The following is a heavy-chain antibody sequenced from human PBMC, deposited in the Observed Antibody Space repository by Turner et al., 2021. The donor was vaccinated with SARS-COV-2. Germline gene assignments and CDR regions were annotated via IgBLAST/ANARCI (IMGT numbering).Heavy chain of an antibody. D-gene: IGHD3-3*01. Sequence: EVQLVESGGGLVKPGGSLRLSCAASGFTFSTYSMNWVRQAPGKGVEWVSSISSSSIYIYYADSVKGRFTISRDNAKNSLYLQMNSLRAEDTAVYYCAREDDFWSGYHHYGMDVWGQGTTVTVSS. CDR1: GFTFSTYS. CDR3: AREDDFWSGYHHYGMDV. V-gene: IGHV3-21*01. J-gene: IGHJ6*02. CDR2: ISSSSIYI.